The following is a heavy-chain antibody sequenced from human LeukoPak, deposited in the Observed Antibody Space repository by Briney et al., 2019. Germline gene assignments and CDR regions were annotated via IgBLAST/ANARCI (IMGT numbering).Heavy chain of an antibody. V-gene: IGHV3-7*01. CDR1: GITFSNYW. Sequence: PGGPLRLSCAASGITFSNYWMSWVRQAPGKGLEWVANINPDGSEKNYAHSVKGRFTISRDNAKNSLSLQMNSLRAEDMAVYYCATEPGIGNAFDIWGQGRMVTVSS. CDR3: ATEPGIGNAFDI. J-gene: IGHJ3*02. CDR2: INPDGSEK. D-gene: IGHD2-15*01.